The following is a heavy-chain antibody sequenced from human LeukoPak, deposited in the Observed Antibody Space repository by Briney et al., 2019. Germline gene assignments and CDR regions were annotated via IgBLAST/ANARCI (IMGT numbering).Heavy chain of an antibody. CDR1: GYTFTDYA. Sequence: ASVKVSCKASGYTFTDYALHWVRQAPGQSLEWMGWITTGRGETRYSQDFQRRITLTRDKSANTVYMDLSDLTSEDTAIYYCARGGQQWRGGNYYDSWGQGTLVAVSS. J-gene: IGHJ4*02. CDR2: ITTGRGET. V-gene: IGHV1-3*03. D-gene: IGHD6-19*01. CDR3: ARGGQQWRGGNYYDS.